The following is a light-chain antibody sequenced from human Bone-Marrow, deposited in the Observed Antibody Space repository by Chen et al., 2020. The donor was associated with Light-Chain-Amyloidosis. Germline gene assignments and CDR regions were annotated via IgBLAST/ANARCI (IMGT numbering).Light chain of an antibody. V-gene: IGLV1-51*01. CDR2: DSN. CDR1: SSNIGKNY. J-gene: IGLJ3*02. Sequence: QSALTQPPSLSAAPGQNVTISCSGSSSNIGKNYVSWYQQLPGTAPKLLIYDSNKRPSGIPDLFSGTQSRTSAALGITGLQTGDEADYYCGAWDISLSGRVFGGGTRLTVL. CDR3: GAWDISLSGRV.